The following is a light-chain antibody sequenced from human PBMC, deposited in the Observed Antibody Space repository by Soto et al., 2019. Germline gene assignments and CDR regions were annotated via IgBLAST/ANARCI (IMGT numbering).Light chain of an antibody. J-gene: IGLJ1*01. V-gene: IGLV1-40*01. CDR3: QSYDTSLSGSRV. Sequence: QSVLTQPPSVSGAPGQRVTIACTGSSSNIGAGYDVHWYQQLPGTAPKLLIYGNSNRPSGVPDRFSGSKSGTSASLAITGLQAEDEAEDYCQSYDTSLSGSRVFGTGTKLTVL. CDR1: SSNIGAGYD. CDR2: GNS.